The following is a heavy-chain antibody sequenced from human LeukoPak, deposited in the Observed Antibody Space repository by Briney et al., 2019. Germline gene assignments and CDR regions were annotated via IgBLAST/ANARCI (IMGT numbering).Heavy chain of an antibody. J-gene: IGHJ4*02. D-gene: IGHD3-10*01. CDR1: GFTFNTHA. CDR2: VTSSGRTP. CDR3: AKDRPNFYETSGAYYKPKGDF. V-gene: IGHV3-23*01. Sequence: PGGSLRLSCEASGFTFNTHAMSWARQTPGKGLEWVASVTSSGRTPYYADSVAGRFIISRDNSKNTLWLQMNSLRGEDTAIYYCAKDRPNFYETSGAYYKPKGDFWGQGSLVTVSS.